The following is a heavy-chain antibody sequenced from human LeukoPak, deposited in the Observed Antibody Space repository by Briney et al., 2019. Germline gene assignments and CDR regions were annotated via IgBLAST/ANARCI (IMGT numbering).Heavy chain of an antibody. CDR1: GGTFSSYA. Sequence: ASVKVSCKASGGTFSSYAISWVRQAPGQGLEWMGGIIPIFGTANYAQKFQGRVTITADESTSTAYMELSSLRSEDTAVCYCARDAQSGSYAYGDNWFDPWGQGTLVTVSS. CDR2: IIPIFGTA. J-gene: IGHJ5*02. CDR3: ARDAQSGSYAYGDNWFDP. D-gene: IGHD3-16*01. V-gene: IGHV1-69*01.